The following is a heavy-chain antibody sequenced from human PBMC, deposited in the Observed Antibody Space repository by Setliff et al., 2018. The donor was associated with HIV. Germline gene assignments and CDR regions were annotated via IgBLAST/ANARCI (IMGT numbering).Heavy chain of an antibody. CDR2: VYNSAGS. J-gene: IGHJ3*02. V-gene: IGHV4-4*07. D-gene: IGHD3-22*01. CDR3: ARDRIEVLADSPHDVFDI. CDR1: GDSVRGYY. Sequence: SETLSLTCAVSGDSVRGYYWSWIRQPAGRGLEWIGRVYNSAGSNYNPSLKSRVTMSVDTAKNQLSLKLTAVSAADTAVYYCARDRIEVLADSPHDVFDIWGRGIMVTVSS.